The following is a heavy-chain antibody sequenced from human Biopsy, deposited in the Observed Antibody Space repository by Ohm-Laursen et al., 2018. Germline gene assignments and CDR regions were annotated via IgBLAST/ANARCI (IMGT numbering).Heavy chain of an antibody. Sequence: SETLSLTCTVSGGPIDSYYWSWIRQPPGKALEWIGYIYFTGRTSYNPSLKSRVTLSMDTSKRQFSLKMSFVTAADTAVYFCAAVDYSAYTTVDHWGQGTLITVSS. V-gene: IGHV4-59*12. CDR1: GGPIDSYY. CDR3: AAVDYSAYTTVDH. J-gene: IGHJ4*02. CDR2: IYFTGRT. D-gene: IGHD5-12*01.